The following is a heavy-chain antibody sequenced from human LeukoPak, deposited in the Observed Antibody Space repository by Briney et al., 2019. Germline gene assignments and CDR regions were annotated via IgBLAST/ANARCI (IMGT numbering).Heavy chain of an antibody. CDR3: ARSRSCSSTSCFTYYYYGMDV. CDR1: GYSFTSYW. Sequence: GESLKISCKGSGYSFTSYWIGWVRQMPGKGLEWMGIIYPGDSDTRYSPSFQGQVTISADKSISTAYLQWSSLKASDTAMYYCARSRSCSSTSCFTYYYYGMDVWGQGTTVTVSS. D-gene: IGHD2-2*02. CDR2: IYPGDSDT. V-gene: IGHV5-51*01. J-gene: IGHJ6*02.